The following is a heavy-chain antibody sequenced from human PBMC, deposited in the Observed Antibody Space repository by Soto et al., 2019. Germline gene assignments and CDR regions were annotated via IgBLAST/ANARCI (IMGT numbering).Heavy chain of an antibody. CDR2: ITSSTTI. J-gene: IGHJ4*02. D-gene: IGHD2-15*01. V-gene: IGHV3-48*02. Sequence: PGGSLRLSCAASGFTFSSYSMNWVRQAPGKGLEWVSYITSSTTIYYADSLEGRFTISRDNAKSSLYLQMNSLRDEDTAVYYCARVESGSATAAADYWGQRTLVTVSS. CDR3: ARVESGSATAAADY. CDR1: GFTFSSYS.